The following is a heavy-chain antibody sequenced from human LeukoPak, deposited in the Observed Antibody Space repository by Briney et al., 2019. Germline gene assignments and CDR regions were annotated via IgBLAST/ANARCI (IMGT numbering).Heavy chain of an antibody. Sequence: SQTLSLTCAISGDSVSSNSATWNWIRQSPSRGLEWLGRTYYRSKWYDDYAVSVKSRITIKSDTSKNQVSLQLNSVTPEDTAVYYCAREGGYSGYGFDYWGQGALVTASS. J-gene: IGHJ4*02. CDR1: GDSVSSNSAT. CDR2: TYYRSKWYD. D-gene: IGHD5-12*01. CDR3: AREGGYSGYGFDY. V-gene: IGHV6-1*01.